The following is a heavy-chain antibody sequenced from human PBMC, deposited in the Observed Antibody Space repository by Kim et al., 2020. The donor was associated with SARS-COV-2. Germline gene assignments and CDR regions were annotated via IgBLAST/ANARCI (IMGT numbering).Heavy chain of an antibody. CDR1: GASMRDQY. CDR2: ISYRGNT. V-gene: IGHV4-59*08. J-gene: IGHJ3*01. CDR3: ARSDTYCPTGVCPNSFDV. D-gene: IGHD2-8*01. Sequence: SETLSLTCIVSGASMRDQYWSWIRQSPGERLEWIGHISYRGNTKYNPSLRSRATILVDTSKNQFSLNLRSVTAADTAVYFCARSDTYCPTGVCPNSFDVW.